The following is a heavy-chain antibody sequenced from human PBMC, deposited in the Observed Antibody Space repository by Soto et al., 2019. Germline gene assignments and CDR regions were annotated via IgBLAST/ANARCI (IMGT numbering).Heavy chain of an antibody. J-gene: IGHJ4*02. D-gene: IGHD1-26*01. CDR3: ARGGAMGVDY. V-gene: IGHV3-74*01. Sequence: GGSLRLSCTASGFTFNTHWMHWVRQAPGKGLVWVSRIYFDGITTNYADSVEGRLTVSRDNAKNTVYLHVNTLRDGDTAVYYCARGGAMGVDYWGQGTLVTVSS. CDR1: GFTFNTHW. CDR2: IYFDGITT.